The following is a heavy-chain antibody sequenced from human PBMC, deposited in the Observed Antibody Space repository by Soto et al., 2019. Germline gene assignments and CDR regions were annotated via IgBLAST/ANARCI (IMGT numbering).Heavy chain of an antibody. CDR2: IIPIFGTA. Sequence: QVQLVQSGAEVKKPGSSVKVSCKASGGTFSSYAISWVRQAPGQGLEWMGGIIPIFGTANYAQKFQGRVTITADESTSTAYMERSSLRSEDTAVYYCARGKDTAMVPDYYYGMDVWGQGTTVTVSS. D-gene: IGHD5-18*01. J-gene: IGHJ6*02. CDR3: ARGKDTAMVPDYYYGMDV. CDR1: GGTFSSYA. V-gene: IGHV1-69*01.